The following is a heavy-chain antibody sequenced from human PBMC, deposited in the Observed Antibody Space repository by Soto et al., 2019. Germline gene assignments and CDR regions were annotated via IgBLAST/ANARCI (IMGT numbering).Heavy chain of an antibody. CDR3: ARALNFWYPGSGLYFDY. CDR2: ISSSSTYI. D-gene: IGHD3-3*01. CDR1: GFTFTSYS. V-gene: IGHV3-21*01. Sequence: PGGSLRLSCTASGFTFTSYSMNWVRQAPGKGLEWVSSISSSSTYIYYADSLKGRFTISRDNAKNSLYLQMNSLRAEDTAVYYCARALNFWYPGSGLYFDYWGQGTLVTVSS. J-gene: IGHJ4*02.